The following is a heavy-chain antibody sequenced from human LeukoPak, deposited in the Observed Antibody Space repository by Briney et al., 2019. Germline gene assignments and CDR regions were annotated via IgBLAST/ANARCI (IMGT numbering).Heavy chain of an antibody. CDR3: ARGGIAARLIDY. J-gene: IGHJ4*02. CDR2: IYHSGST. CDR1: GFSISSGYY. V-gene: IGHV4-38-2*02. D-gene: IGHD6-6*01. Sequence: SETLSLTCTVSGFSISSGYYWGWIRQPPGKGLEWIGSIYHSGSTYYNPSLKSRVTISVDTSKNQFSLKLSSVAAADTAVYYCARGGIAARLIDYWGQGTLVTVSS.